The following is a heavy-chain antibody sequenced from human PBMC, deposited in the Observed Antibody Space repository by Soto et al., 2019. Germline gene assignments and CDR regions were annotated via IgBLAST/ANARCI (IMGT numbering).Heavy chain of an antibody. J-gene: IGHJ4*02. CDR3: AISFDSSGYYYVTDY. Sequence: PGGSLRLSCAASGFTFSDYYMSWIRQAPGKGLEWVSYISSSGSTIYYADSVKGRFTISRDNAKNSLYLQMNSLRAEDTAVYYCAISFDSSGYYYVTDYWGQGTLVSVSS. V-gene: IGHV3-11*01. D-gene: IGHD3-22*01. CDR1: GFTFSDYY. CDR2: ISSSGSTI.